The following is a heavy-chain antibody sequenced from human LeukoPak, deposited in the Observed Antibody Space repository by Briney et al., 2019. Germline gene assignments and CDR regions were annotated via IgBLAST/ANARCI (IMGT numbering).Heavy chain of an antibody. CDR1: GGSFSGYY. D-gene: IGHD5-18*01. J-gene: IGHJ4*02. V-gene: IGHV4-34*01. Sequence: RSSETLSLTCAVYGGSFSGYYWSWIRQSPGKGLEWIGEINHSGSTNYNPSLKSRVTVSVDTSKNQFSLNLSSVTAADTAVYYCARISYSYGYLTGYYFDFWGQGTLVTVSS. CDR3: ARISYSYGYLTGYYFDF. CDR2: INHSGST.